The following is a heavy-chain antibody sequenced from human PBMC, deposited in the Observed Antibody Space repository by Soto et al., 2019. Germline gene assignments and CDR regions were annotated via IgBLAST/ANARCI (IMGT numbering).Heavy chain of an antibody. CDR1: GFTFSIYA. J-gene: IGHJ6*02. D-gene: IGHD2-15*01. CDR2: ISGSGGST. CDR3: AKSKDIVAYGMDV. V-gene: IGHV3-23*01. Sequence: PGGSLRLSCAASGFTFSIYAMSWVRHAPGKGLEWVSAISGSGGSTYYADSVKGRFTISRDNSKNTLYLQMNSLRAEDTAVYYCAKSKDIVAYGMDVWGQGTTVTVSS.